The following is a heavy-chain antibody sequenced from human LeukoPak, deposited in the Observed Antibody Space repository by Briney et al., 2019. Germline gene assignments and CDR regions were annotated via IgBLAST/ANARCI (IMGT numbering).Heavy chain of an antibody. V-gene: IGHV3-64D*06. D-gene: IGHD6-19*01. CDR3: VKHTVAGLDY. Sequence: GGSLRLSCSASGFTFSSYAMHWVRQAPGKGLEYVSAISSNGGSTYYADSGKGRFTISRDNSKNTLYLQMSSLRAEDTAVYYCVKHTVAGLDYWGQGTLVTVSS. CDR1: GFTFSSYA. CDR2: ISSNGGST. J-gene: IGHJ4*02.